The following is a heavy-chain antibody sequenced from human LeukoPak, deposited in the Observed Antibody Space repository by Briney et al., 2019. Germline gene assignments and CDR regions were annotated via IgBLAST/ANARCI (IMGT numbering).Heavy chain of an antibody. Sequence: GGSLRLSCVASGFTFSSYAMHWVRQTPGKGLEYVSGINSNGGSTHYANSVKGGFTISRDNSKHTLYLQMGSLRTEDMAVYYCARAATATAESAFGYWGQGTLVTVSS. CDR1: GFTFSSYA. CDR2: INSNGGST. D-gene: IGHD4-17*01. V-gene: IGHV3-64*01. CDR3: ARAATATAESAFGY. J-gene: IGHJ4*02.